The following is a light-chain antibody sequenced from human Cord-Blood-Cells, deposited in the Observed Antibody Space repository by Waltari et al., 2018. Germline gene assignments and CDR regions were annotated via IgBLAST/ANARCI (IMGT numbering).Light chain of an antibody. J-gene: IGKJ2*01. CDR3: LQDYNYPYT. CDR2: AAS. Sequence: AIQMTQSPSSLSASVGDRVTITCRASQGIRNDLGWYQPKPGTAPKHLIYAASRLQSGVPSRFSGSGSGTDFTLTISSLQPEDFATYYCLQDYNYPYTFGQGTKLEIK. CDR1: QGIRND. V-gene: IGKV1-6*01.